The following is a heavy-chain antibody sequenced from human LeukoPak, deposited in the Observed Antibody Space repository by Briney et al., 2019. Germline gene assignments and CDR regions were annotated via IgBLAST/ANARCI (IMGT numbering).Heavy chain of an antibody. Sequence: ASVKVSCKASGYTFTSYDINWVRQATGQGLEWMGWMNPNSGNTGYAQKFQGRVTMTRNTSISTANMELSSLRSEDTVVYYCARGSMLGCSGGSCYSYWGQGTLVTVSS. V-gene: IGHV1-8*01. D-gene: IGHD2-15*01. CDR2: MNPNSGNT. CDR1: GYTFTSYD. J-gene: IGHJ4*02. CDR3: ARGSMLGCSGGSCYSY.